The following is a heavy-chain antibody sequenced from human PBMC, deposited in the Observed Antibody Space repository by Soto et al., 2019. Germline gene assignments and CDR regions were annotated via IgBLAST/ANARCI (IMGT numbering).Heavy chain of an antibody. Sequence: SANLCLTCTGYGGSISSYYWRGIRKPPGKGLEWIGYIYYSGSTNYNPSLKSRVTISVDTSKNQFSLKLSSVTAADTAVYYCASRVITTFFDYYRMDVWVQGTTVT. D-gene: IGHD3-22*01. CDR2: IYYSGST. J-gene: IGHJ6*02. CDR3: ASRVITTFFDYYRMDV. V-gene: IGHV4-59*12. CDR1: GGSISSYY.